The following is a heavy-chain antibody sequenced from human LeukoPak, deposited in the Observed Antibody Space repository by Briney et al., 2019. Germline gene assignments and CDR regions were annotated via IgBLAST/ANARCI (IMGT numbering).Heavy chain of an antibody. CDR2: ISSSSSYI. D-gene: IGHD5-18*01. Sequence: GRSLRLSCAASGFTFSSYSMNWVRQAPGKGLEWVSSISSSSSYIYYADSVKGRFTISRDNAKNSLYLQMNSLRAEDTAVYYCARANTAMVYYFDYWGQGTLVTVSS. CDR1: GFTFSSYS. J-gene: IGHJ4*02. V-gene: IGHV3-21*01. CDR3: ARANTAMVYYFDY.